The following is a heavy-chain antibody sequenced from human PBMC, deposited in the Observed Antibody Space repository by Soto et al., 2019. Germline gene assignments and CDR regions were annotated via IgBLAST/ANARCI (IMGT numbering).Heavy chain of an antibody. CDR1: GGSICSSDIY. CDR2: MYYSGTT. D-gene: IGHD6-25*01. V-gene: IGHV4-39*01. J-gene: IGHJ5*02. Sequence: PSETLSLTCTVSGGSICSSDIYWGWLRQTPGKGLEFIGSMYYSGTTYYNPSLKSRVTISVDTSKNQFTLKLISVTAADTAVYYCAVVDSTGNWFDPWGEGALVTVSS. CDR3: AVVDSTGNWFDP.